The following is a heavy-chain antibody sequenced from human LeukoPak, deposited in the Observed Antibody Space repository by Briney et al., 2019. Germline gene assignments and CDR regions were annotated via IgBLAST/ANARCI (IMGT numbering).Heavy chain of an antibody. CDR2: IKSDGSST. CDR1: GFTFSSYW. V-gene: IGHV3-74*01. Sequence: PGGSLRLSCAASGFTFSSYWMHWVRQAPGKGLVWASRIKSDGSSTSYADSVKGRFTISRDNAKNTLYLQMNSLRAEDTAVYYCARTSAARYAFDIWGQGTMVTVSS. D-gene: IGHD6-6*01. J-gene: IGHJ3*02. CDR3: ARTSAARYAFDI.